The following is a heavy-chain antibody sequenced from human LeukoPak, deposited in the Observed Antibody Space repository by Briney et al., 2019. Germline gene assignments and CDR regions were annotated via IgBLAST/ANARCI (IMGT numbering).Heavy chain of an antibody. CDR3: ARVGRVYDYVWGSYRNDAFDI. CDR1: GGSFSSYY. CDR2: IYYSGST. J-gene: IGHJ3*02. D-gene: IGHD3-16*02. Sequence: SETLSLTCTVSGGSFSSYYWSWIRQPPGKGLEWNGYIYYSGSTNYNPSLKSRVTISVDTSKNQFSLKLSSVTAADTAVYYCARVGRVYDYVWGSYRNDAFDIWGQGTMVTVSS. V-gene: IGHV4-59*01.